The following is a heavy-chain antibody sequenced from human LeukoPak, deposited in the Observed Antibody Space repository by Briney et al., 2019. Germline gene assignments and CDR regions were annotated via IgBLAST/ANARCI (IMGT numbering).Heavy chain of an antibody. CDR2: IIPIFGTA. J-gene: IGHJ2*01. CDR1: GGTFSSYA. V-gene: IGHV1-69*05. Sequence: ASVKVSCKASGGTFSSYAISWVRQAPGQGLEWMGGIIPIFGTANYAQKFQGRVTITTDESTSTAYMELSSLRSEDTAVYYCARVGFLESSWYFDLWGRGTLVTVSS. D-gene: IGHD3-3*01. CDR3: ARVGFLESSWYFDL.